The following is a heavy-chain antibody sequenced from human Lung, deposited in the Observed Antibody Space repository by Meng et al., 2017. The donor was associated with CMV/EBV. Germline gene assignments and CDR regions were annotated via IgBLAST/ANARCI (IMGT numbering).Heavy chain of an antibody. CDR3: ARCKIYDFSFYGMDV. J-gene: IGHJ6*02. CDR2: ISSSGDII. D-gene: IGHD3-3*01. V-gene: IGHV3-11*04. Sequence: SCAASGFTFGDYYMTWVRRAPGKGLEWISYISSSGDIILYADSVKGRFTISRDNAEKSLYLQMNSLRAEDTALYFCARCKIYDFSFYGMDVWGQGXTVTVSS. CDR1: GFTFGDYY.